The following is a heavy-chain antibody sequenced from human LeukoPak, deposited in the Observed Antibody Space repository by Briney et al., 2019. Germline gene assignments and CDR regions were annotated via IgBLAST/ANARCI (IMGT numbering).Heavy chain of an antibody. CDR3: ARIASDSSGWYHFDY. J-gene: IGHJ4*02. V-gene: IGHV3-66*01. CDR1: EFTFSSYA. D-gene: IGHD6-19*01. Sequence: PGGSLRLSCAASEFTFSSYAMSWVRQAPEKGLEWVSVIYSAGSTNYADSVKGRLTISRDNSKNTLYLQMNILRAEDTAVYYCARIASDSSGWYHFDYWGQGALVTVSS. CDR2: IYSAGST.